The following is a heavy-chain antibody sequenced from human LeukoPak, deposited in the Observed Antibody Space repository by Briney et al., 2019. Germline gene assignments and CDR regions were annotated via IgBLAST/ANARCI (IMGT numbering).Heavy chain of an antibody. CDR3: TTVKDFWSGEPDAFDI. J-gene: IGHJ3*02. CDR1: GFTFSNAW. CDR2: IKSKTDGGTT. Sequence: PGGSLRLSCAASGFTFSNAWMSWVRQAPGKGLEWVGRIKSKTDGGTTDYAAPVKGRFTISRDDSKNTLYLQMNSLKTEDTAVYYCTTVKDFWSGEPDAFDIWGQGTMVTVSS. D-gene: IGHD3-3*01. V-gene: IGHV3-15*01.